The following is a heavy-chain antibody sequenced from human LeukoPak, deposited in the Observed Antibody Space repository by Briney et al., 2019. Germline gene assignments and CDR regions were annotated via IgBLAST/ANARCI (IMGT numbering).Heavy chain of an antibody. CDR2: ISDTGRT. J-gene: IGHJ6*02. CDR1: GASISRSNYF. CDR3: GRRGVESSQNYYFGMDV. V-gene: IGHV4-39*01. Sequence: SETLSLTCTVSGASISRSNYFWGWIRQPPGKGLEWGVTISDTGRTYYHPSLNTRVTISVDTSKGQFSLRLSSVTAADTAVYYCGRRGVESSQNYYFGMDVRGQGTTVTVS. D-gene: IGHD2-8*01.